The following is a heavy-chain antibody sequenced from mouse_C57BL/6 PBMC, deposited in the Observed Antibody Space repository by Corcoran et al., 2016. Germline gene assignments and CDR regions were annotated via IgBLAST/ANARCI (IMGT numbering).Heavy chain of an antibody. CDR1: GFSLSTSGMG. CDR3: ARSPYYYGSSYDARDY. J-gene: IGHJ4*01. D-gene: IGHD1-1*01. CDR2: IYWDDDK. V-gene: IGHV8-12*01. Sequence: QVTLKESVPGKLQSSQTLSLTGSFSGFSLSTSGMGVSWIRQPSGKGLEWLAHIYWDDDKRYNPSLKSRRTISKDTSRNQVFLKFTSVDTADTATDYCARSPYYYGSSYDARDYWGQGTSVTVSS.